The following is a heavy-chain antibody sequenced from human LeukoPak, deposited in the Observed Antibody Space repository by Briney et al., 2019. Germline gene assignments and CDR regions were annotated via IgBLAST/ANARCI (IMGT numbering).Heavy chain of an antibody. J-gene: IGHJ4*02. CDR3: ATRRGYCSSTSCRKYYFDY. CDR2: IIPIFGTA. CDR1: GGTFSSYA. D-gene: IGHD2-2*01. V-gene: IGHV1-69*13. Sequence: SVKVSCKASGGTFSSYAISWVRQAPGQGLEWMGGIIPIFGTANYAQKFQGRVTITADESTSIAYMELSSLRSEDTAVYYCATRRGYCSSTSCRKYYFDYWGQGTLVTVSS.